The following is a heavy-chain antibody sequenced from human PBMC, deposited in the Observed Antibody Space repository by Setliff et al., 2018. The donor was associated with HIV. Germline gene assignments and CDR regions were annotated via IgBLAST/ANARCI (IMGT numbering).Heavy chain of an antibody. V-gene: IGHV4-61*09. J-gene: IGHJ4*02. Sequence: PSETLSLTCTVSGGSISSGIYYWSWIRQPAGQGLEWIGHIYTSGSTNYSPSVKSRVTISVDTSKNQFSLKMSSVTAADTAVYYCTRHWRGGLDYWGQGTLVTVSS. CDR2: IYTSGST. CDR1: GGSISSGIYY. D-gene: IGHD1-1*01. CDR3: TRHWRGGLDY.